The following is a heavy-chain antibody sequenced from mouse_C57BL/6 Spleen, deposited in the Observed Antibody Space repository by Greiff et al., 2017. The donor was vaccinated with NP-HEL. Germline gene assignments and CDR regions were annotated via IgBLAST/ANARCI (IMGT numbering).Heavy chain of an antibody. CDR1: GYTFTSYW. D-gene: IGHD2-3*01. Sequence: VQLQQPGAELVMPGASVKLSCKASGYTFTSYWMHWVKQRPRQGLEWIGEIDPSDSYTNYNQKFKGKSTLTVDKSSSTAYMQLSSLTSEDSAVYYCARDGYYEWFAYWGQGTLVTVSA. CDR2: IDPSDSYT. CDR3: ARDGYYEWFAY. V-gene: IGHV1-69*01. J-gene: IGHJ3*01.